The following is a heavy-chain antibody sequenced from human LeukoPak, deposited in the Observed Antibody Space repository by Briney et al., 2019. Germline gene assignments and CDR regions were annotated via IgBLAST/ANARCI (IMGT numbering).Heavy chain of an antibody. J-gene: IGHJ4*02. D-gene: IGHD4-17*01. CDR2: ISDGGSDT. CDR1: GFTFSSYA. CDR3: AKALYGDYGRFDY. V-gene: IGHV3-23*01. Sequence: GGSLRLSCAVSGFTFSSYAMSWVRQAPGKGLDWVSTISDGGSDTHYADSVKGRLTISRDNSKNTLYLQMNSLRAEDTAVYYCAKALYGDYGRFDYWGQGTLVTISS.